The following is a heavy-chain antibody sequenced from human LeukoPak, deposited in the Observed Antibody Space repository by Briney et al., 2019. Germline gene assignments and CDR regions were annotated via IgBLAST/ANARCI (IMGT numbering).Heavy chain of an antibody. Sequence: GGSLRLSCAASGFTFISYTMHWVRQAPDKGLEGVAVISHDGGNKYYADSVKGRFTISRDNSKNTLYLQMNGLRAEETAMYYCATPYTSGWSLYFDNWGQGTLVTVSS. CDR2: ISHDGGNK. J-gene: IGHJ4*02. V-gene: IGHV3-30-3*01. CDR1: GFTFISYT. D-gene: IGHD6-19*01. CDR3: ATPYTSGWSLYFDN.